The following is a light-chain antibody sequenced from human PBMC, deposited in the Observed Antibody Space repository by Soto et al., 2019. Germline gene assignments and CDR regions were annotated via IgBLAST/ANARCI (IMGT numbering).Light chain of an antibody. CDR2: EVS. J-gene: IGLJ1*01. CDR3: SSYAGSNTYV. Sequence: QSVLTQPHSSTGSSVQSVTISCTGTISDVGGYNYVSWYQIYPRKSPKLRIFEVSRRPSGVADRFSGSKSGNTASLTVSGLEAEDEADYYCSSYAGSNTYVFGTGTKVTVL. CDR1: ISDVGGYNY. V-gene: IGLV2-8*01.